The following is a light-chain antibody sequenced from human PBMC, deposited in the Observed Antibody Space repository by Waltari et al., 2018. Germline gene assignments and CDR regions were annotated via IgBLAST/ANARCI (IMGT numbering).Light chain of an antibody. V-gene: IGKV3-15*01. CDR2: GAS. J-gene: IGKJ5*01. Sequence: EIVMTQSPATLSVSPGERVTLSCRASQSVRSSVAWYQQKPGQSPRLLIYGASTRATGSPARFSGSGSGTGFTLTISSLQSEDFALYFCQQYDNWPITFGQGTRLEIK. CDR3: QQYDNWPIT. CDR1: QSVRSS.